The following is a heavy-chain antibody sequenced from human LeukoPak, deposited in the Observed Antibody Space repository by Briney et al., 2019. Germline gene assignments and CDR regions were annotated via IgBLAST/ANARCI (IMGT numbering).Heavy chain of an antibody. V-gene: IGHV3-23*01. CDR3: ARESCGGDCYSINWFDP. Sequence: GGSLRLSCAASGFTFSSYAMSWVRQAPGKGLEGVSAISGSGGSTYYADSVKGRFTISRDNSKNTLYLQMNSLRAEDTAVYYCARESCGGDCYSINWFDPWGQGTLVTVSS. CDR2: ISGSGGST. CDR1: GFTFSSYA. D-gene: IGHD2-21*02. J-gene: IGHJ5*02.